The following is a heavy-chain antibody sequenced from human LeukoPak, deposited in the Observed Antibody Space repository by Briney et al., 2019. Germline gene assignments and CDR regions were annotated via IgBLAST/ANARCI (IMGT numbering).Heavy chain of an antibody. D-gene: IGHD3-10*01. CDR1: GGSISSY. Sequence: PSETLSLTCTVSGGSISSYWSWIRQPAGKGLEWIGRIYGSGSTTYNPSLKSRATMSLDMSKNQFFLKLSSVTAADTAVYYCARDSGTTGEVKFDPWGQGTLVTVSS. CDR2: IYGSGST. J-gene: IGHJ5*02. V-gene: IGHV4-4*07. CDR3: ARDSGTTGEVKFDP.